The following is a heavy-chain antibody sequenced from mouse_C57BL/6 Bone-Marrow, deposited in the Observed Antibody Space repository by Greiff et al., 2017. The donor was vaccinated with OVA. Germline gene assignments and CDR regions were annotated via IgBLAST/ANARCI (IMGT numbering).Heavy chain of an antibody. D-gene: IGHD1-1*01. J-gene: IGHJ2*01. CDR2: IDPSDSYT. CDR1: GYTFTSYW. CDR3: ALTTGRDY. Sequence: QVQLQQPGAELVMPGASVKLSCKASGYTFTSYWMHWVKQRPGQGLEWIGEIDPSDSYTNYNQKFKGKSTLTVDKSSSTAYMQLSSLTSDDAAVYYCALTTGRDYWGQGTTLTVSS. V-gene: IGHV1-69*01.